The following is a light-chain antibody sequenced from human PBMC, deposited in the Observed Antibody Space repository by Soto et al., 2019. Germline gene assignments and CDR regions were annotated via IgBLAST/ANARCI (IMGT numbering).Light chain of an antibody. CDR3: QQYNNWPYT. CDR2: GAS. Sequence: EIVMTQSPATLSVSPVERATLSCRASQSVSSNLAWYQQKPGQAPRLLIYGASTRATGIPARFSGSGSGTEFTLTISSLQSGDFAVYYCQQYNNWPYTFGQGTKLEIK. CDR1: QSVSSN. V-gene: IGKV3-15*01. J-gene: IGKJ2*01.